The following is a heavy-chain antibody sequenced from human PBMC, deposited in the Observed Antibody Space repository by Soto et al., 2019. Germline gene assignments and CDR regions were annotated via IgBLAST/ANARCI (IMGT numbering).Heavy chain of an antibody. Sequence: QVQLVQSGAEVKKPGASVKVACKGSGYTFTNYGISWVRQAPGQGLEWMGWISGYNGDTNYAQKFQGRVTVTTDTSTKTAYMELRSLRSDDTAIFYCERSSPGDYCTGSGCYSDYWGQGTLVTVSS. V-gene: IGHV1-18*01. CDR1: GYTFTNYG. CDR2: ISGYNGDT. D-gene: IGHD2-8*02. J-gene: IGHJ4*02. CDR3: ERSSPGDYCTGSGCYSDY.